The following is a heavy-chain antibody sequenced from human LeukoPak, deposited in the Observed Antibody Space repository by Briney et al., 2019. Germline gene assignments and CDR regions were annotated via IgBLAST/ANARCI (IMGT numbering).Heavy chain of an antibody. J-gene: IGHJ5*02. CDR1: GFTFSSYA. CDR3: AKDRYCSSTSCDLNWFDP. CDR2: ISGSGGGT. Sequence: GGSLRLSCAASGFTFSSYAMSWVRQAPGKGLEWVSAISGSGGGTYYADSVKGRFTISRDNSKNTMYLQMNSLRAKDTAVYYCAKDRYCSSTSCDLNWFDPWGQGTLVTVSS. D-gene: IGHD2-2*01. V-gene: IGHV3-23*01.